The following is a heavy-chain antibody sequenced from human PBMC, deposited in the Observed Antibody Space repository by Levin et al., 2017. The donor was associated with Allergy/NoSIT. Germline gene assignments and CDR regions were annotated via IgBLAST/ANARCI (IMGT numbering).Heavy chain of an antibody. J-gene: IGHJ5*02. CDR3: ARVYGSGSYDNPLDP. Sequence: SETLSLTCAVYGGSFSGYYWSWIRQPPGKGLEWIGEINHSGSTNYNPSLKSRVTISVDTSKNQFSLKLSSVTAADTAVYYCARVYGSGSYDNPLDPWGQGTLVTVSS. CDR2: INHSGST. V-gene: IGHV4-34*01. D-gene: IGHD3-10*01. CDR1: GGSFSGYY.